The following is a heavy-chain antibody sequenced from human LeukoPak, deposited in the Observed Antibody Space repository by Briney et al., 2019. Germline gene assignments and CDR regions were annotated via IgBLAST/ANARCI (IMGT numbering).Heavy chain of an antibody. CDR3: ARVNIVVVPAATFGYGMDV. V-gene: IGHV1-18*01. J-gene: IGHJ6*02. D-gene: IGHD2-2*01. CDR1: GYTLTELS. CDR2: ISAYNGNT. Sequence: ASVKVSCKVSGYTLTELSMHWVRQAPGKGLEWMGWISAYNGNTNYAQKLQGRVTMTTDTSTSTAYMELRSLRSDDTAVYYCARVNIVVVPAATFGYGMDVWGQGTTVTVSS.